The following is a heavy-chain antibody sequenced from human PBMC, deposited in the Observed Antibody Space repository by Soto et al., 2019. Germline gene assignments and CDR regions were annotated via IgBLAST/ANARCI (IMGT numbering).Heavy chain of an antibody. Sequence: SETLSLTCTVSGGSISSYYWSWIRQPPGKGLEWIGYIYYSGSTTYSPSLKSRVTMSLDTSKNQFSLKLSSVTAADTAVYYCARLERRRPFDPWGQGTLVTVSS. V-gene: IGHV4-59*12. J-gene: IGHJ5*02. CDR1: GGSISSYY. CDR2: IYYSGST. CDR3: ARLERRRPFDP. D-gene: IGHD1-1*01.